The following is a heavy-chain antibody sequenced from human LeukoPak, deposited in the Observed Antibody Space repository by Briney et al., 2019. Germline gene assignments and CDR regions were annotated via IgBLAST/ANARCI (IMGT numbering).Heavy chain of an antibody. CDR3: ARYGSGSTWFDP. V-gene: IGHV4-30-4*01. CDR2: INYSGST. CDR1: GGSISSDNYQ. D-gene: IGHD3-10*01. Sequence: SPTLSLTCPVSGGSISSDNYQWSWIRQPPGKGLEWIGYINYSGSTYYNPSLKSRVTISVDTSKNHFSLKLSSVTAADTAVYYCARYGSGSTWFDPWGQGTLATVSS. J-gene: IGHJ5*02.